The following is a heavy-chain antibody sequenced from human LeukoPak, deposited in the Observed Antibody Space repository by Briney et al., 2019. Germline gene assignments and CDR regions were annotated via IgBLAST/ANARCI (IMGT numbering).Heavy chain of an antibody. CDR1: GFTFSNYW. CDR2: IKQDGSER. V-gene: IGHV3-7*01. Sequence: GGSLRLSCVASGFTFSNYWMSWVRQAPGKGLEWVANIKQDGSERYYVDSVKGRFTTSRDNANNSLYLQMNSLRAEDTAVYSCARDVGAGYDFWSGYYGGYDYWGQGALVTVSS. J-gene: IGHJ4*02. CDR3: ARDVGAGYDFWSGYYGGYDY. D-gene: IGHD3-3*01.